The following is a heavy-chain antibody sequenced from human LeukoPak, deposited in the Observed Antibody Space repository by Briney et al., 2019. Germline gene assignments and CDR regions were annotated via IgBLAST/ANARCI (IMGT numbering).Heavy chain of an antibody. J-gene: IGHJ3*02. CDR2: IYHSGST. V-gene: IGHV4-4*02. Sequence: PSGTLSLTCAVSSGSISSSNWWSWVRQPPGKGLEWIGEIYHSGSTSYNPSLKSRVTMSVDTSKSQFSLKLTSVTAADTAVYYCATYCSDTSCLFRGAFNIWGQGTMVTVSS. CDR1: SGSISSSNW. D-gene: IGHD2-2*01. CDR3: ATYCSDTSCLFRGAFNI.